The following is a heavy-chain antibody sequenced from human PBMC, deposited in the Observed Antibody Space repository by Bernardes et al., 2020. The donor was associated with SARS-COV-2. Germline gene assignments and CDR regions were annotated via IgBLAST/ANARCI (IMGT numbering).Heavy chain of an antibody. V-gene: IGHV3-23*01. CDR2: ISGSGGST. Sequence: GESQRLSCAASGFTFSSYAMSWVRQAPGKGLAWVSAISGSGGSTYYADSVKGRFTISRDNSKNTLYLQMNSLRAEDTAVYYCAKEHHRLRWYFDYWGQGTLVTVSS. J-gene: IGHJ4*02. CDR3: AKEHHRLRWYFDY. D-gene: IGHD4-17*01. CDR1: GFTFSSYA.